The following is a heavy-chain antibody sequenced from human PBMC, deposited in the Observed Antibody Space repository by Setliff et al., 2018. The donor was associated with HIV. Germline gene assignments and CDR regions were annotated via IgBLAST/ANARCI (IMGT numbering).Heavy chain of an antibody. D-gene: IGHD3-10*01. CDR2: VYPTGST. J-gene: IGHJ6*03. V-gene: IGHV4-4*07. CDR1: GGSISSYY. Sequence: PSETLSLTCTVSGGSISSYYWGWIRQPAGKGLEWIGRVYPTGSTNYNPSLRSRVTMSVDTSKNQFSLKLSSVTAADTAVYYCARAGGSGSYYHLDYYYYMDVWGKGTTVTVSS. CDR3: ARAGGSGSYYHLDYYYYMDV.